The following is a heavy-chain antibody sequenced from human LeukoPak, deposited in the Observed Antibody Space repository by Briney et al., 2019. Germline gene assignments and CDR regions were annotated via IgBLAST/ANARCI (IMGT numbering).Heavy chain of an antibody. D-gene: IGHD3-22*01. CDR2: XNPNXGXT. Sequence: GASVKXSCKASGYTXTDXXXXXXXXXXXXXXXXXGXXNPNXGXTYYXQKFQGRVTMTRDTSISTAYMELSRLRSDDTAXYXXARGDYYDSSGFRWWGQGTLVTVSS. J-gene: IGHJ4*02. CDR3: ARGDYYDSSGFRW. V-gene: IGHV1-2*02. CDR1: GYTXTDXX.